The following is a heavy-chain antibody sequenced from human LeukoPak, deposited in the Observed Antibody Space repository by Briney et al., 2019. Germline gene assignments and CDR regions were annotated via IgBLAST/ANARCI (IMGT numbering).Heavy chain of an antibody. D-gene: IGHD7-27*01. Sequence: SETLSLTCTVSGGSISNYYWSWIRQPPGKGLEWIGYIYSSGSTIYTPALKSPVTISLDPSRNEFSLNLNAVTAADTAVYYCAREGWGYYFDFWGQGTLVTVSS. CDR2: IYSSGST. CDR3: AREGWGYYFDF. J-gene: IGHJ4*02. V-gene: IGHV4-59*01. CDR1: GGSISNYY.